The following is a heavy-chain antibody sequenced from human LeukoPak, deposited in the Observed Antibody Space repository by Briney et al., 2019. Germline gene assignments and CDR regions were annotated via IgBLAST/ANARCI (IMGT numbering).Heavy chain of an antibody. V-gene: IGHV3-15*07. Sequence: PGGSLRLSCAASGFTFSNAWMNWVRQAPGKGLEWVGRIKSKTDGGTTDYAAPVKGRFTISRDDSKNTLYLQMNSLKTEDTAVYYCTTDLVGAIWEGYYYYGMDVWGQGTTVTVSS. CDR1: GFTFSNAW. CDR2: IKSKTDGGTT. CDR3: TTDLVGAIWEGYYYYGMDV. J-gene: IGHJ6*02. D-gene: IGHD1-26*01.